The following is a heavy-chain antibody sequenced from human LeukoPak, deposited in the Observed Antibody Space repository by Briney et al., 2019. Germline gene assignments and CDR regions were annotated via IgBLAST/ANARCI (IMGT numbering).Heavy chain of an antibody. CDR1: GYTFTSYG. CDR3: ARDNPDIVATIARGYYYYYMDV. D-gene: IGHD5-12*01. V-gene: IGHV1-18*01. Sequence: ATVKVSCKASGYTFTSYGISWVRQAPGQGLEWMGWISAYNGNTNYAQKLQGRVTMTTDTSTSTAYMELSSLRSEDTAVYYCARDNPDIVATIARGYYYYYMDVWGKGTTVTVSS. CDR2: ISAYNGNT. J-gene: IGHJ6*03.